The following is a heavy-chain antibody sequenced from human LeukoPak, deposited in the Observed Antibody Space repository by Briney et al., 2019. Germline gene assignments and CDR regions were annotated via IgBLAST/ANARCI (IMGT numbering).Heavy chain of an antibody. CDR3: AKDAVAGANLDY. CDR1: GFTFSSYG. Sequence: GRSLRLSCAASGFTFSSYGTHWVRQAPGKGLEWVAVISYDGSNKYYADSVKGRFTISRDNSKNTLYLQMNSLRAEDTAVYYCAKDAVAGANLDYWGQGTLVTVSS. V-gene: IGHV3-30*18. D-gene: IGHD6-19*01. J-gene: IGHJ4*02. CDR2: ISYDGSNK.